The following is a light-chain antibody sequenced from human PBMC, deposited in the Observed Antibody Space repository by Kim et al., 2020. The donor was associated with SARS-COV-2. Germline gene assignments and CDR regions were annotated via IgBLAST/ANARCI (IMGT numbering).Light chain of an antibody. Sequence: AIRMTQSPSSLSASTGDRVTITCRASQGISSYLAWYQQKPGKAPKLLIYAASTLQSGLPSRFSGSGSGTDFTLTISCLQSEDFATYYCQQYYSYPRTFGQGTKVDIK. J-gene: IGKJ1*01. CDR3: QQYYSYPRT. CDR1: QGISSY. V-gene: IGKV1-8*01. CDR2: AAS.